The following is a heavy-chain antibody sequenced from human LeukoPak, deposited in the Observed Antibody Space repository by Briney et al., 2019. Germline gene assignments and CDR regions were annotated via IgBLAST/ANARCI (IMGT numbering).Heavy chain of an antibody. Sequence: GGSLRLSCADSGFTFSSYAMHWVRQAPGKGLEHVSGISSNGGSTYHANSVKGRFTISRDNSKNTLYLQMGSLRAEETAVYYCARDYYDSSGYYYFDYWGQGTLVTVSS. CDR2: ISSNGGST. V-gene: IGHV3-64*01. CDR1: GFTFSSYA. D-gene: IGHD3-22*01. CDR3: ARDYYDSSGYYYFDY. J-gene: IGHJ4*02.